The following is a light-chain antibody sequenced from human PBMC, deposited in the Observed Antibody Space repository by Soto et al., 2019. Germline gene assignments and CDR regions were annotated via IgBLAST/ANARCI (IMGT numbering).Light chain of an antibody. Sequence: IVLTQSPGTLSLSPGERATLSSRASQSVSSSYLAWYQQKPGQAPRLLIYGASSRATGIPDRFSGSGSGTDCTLTISRLEPEDFAVYYCQQYGSSPGTLGQGTKVDIK. CDR1: QSVSSSY. CDR2: GAS. V-gene: IGKV3-20*01. J-gene: IGKJ1*01. CDR3: QQYGSSPGT.